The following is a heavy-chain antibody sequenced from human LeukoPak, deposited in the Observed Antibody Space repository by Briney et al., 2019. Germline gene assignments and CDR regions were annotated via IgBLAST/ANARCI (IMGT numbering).Heavy chain of an antibody. V-gene: IGHV3-30*18. Sequence: GGSLRLSCAASGFTFSSYAMSWVRQAPGKGLEWVAVISYDGRKKYYRDSVKGRFSISRDNSKKTLYLQMNSLRAEDTAVYYCAKDFYDFWSGNYGDDYYYGMDVWGQGTTVTVS. CDR3: AKDFYDFWSGNYGDDYYYGMDV. J-gene: IGHJ6*02. CDR2: ISYDGRKK. D-gene: IGHD3-3*01. CDR1: GFTFSSYA.